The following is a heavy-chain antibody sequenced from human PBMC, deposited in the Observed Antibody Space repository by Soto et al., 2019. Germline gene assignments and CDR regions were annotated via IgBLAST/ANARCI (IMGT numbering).Heavy chain of an antibody. CDR2: IHYGGSI. CDR1: GDSINRGDSY. V-gene: IGHV4-30-4*01. Sequence: PSETLSLTCSVSGDSINRGDSYWNWIRQSPLKGLEWIGHIHYGGSIYYNPSLKSRVTISIDTSENQFSLKLTSVTAADTAVYYCARDGLGLRDAFAIWGLGTMVT. D-gene: IGHD5-12*01. CDR3: ARDGLGLRDAFAI. J-gene: IGHJ3*02.